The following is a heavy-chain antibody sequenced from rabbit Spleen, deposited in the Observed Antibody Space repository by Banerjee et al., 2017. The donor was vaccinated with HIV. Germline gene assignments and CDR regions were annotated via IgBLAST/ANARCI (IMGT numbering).Heavy chain of an antibody. Sequence: QSLEESGGGLVKPGASLTLTCTASGFSFSSDYDMCWVRQALGKGLEWIACIGAGSSGSTYYASWAKGRFTFSKTSSTTVTLQMTSLTAADTATYFCARGSAAMTMLITGYYLSLWGPGTLVTVS. D-gene: IGHD2-1*01. CDR2: IGAGSSGST. V-gene: IGHV1S40*01. J-gene: IGHJ4*01. CDR3: ARGSAAMTMLITGYYLSL. CDR1: GFSFSSDYD.